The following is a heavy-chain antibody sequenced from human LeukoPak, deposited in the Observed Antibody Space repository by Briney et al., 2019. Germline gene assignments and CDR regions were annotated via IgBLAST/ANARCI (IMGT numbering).Heavy chain of an antibody. J-gene: IGHJ5*02. Sequence: GGSLRLSCAASGFTFSSYAMSWVSQAPGKGLEWVSAISGSGGSTYYADFVKGGVTISRDNSKNTLYLQMNSPRAEDTAVYYGAKGPPMYSSGWYVPNWFDPWGQGTLVTVSS. CDR3: AKGPPMYSSGWYVPNWFDP. D-gene: IGHD6-19*01. CDR1: GFTFSSYA. CDR2: ISGSGGST. V-gene: IGHV3-23*01.